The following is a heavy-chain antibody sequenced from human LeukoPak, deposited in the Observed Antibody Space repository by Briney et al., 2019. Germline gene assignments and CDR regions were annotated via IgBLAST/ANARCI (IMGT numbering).Heavy chain of an antibody. J-gene: IGHJ3*02. Sequence: QPGGSLRLSCAASGFTFSSYAMHWVRQAPGKGLEWVAVISYDGSNKYDADSVKGRFTISRDNSKNTLYLQMNSLRAEDTAVYYCAKGDYYDSSGYGDAFDIWGQGTMVTVSS. CDR3: AKGDYYDSSGYGDAFDI. CDR2: ISYDGSNK. D-gene: IGHD3-22*01. V-gene: IGHV3-30-3*01. CDR1: GFTFSSYA.